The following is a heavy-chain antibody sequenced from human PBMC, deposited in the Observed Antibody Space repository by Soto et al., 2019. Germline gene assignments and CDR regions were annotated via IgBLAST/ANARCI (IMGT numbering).Heavy chain of an antibody. CDR1: GGSISSYS. CDR3: ARGGVGWFDP. J-gene: IGHJ5*02. CDR2: ISYSGST. Sequence: VQLQESGPGLVKPSETLSLTCTVSGGSISSYSWSWIRQPPGKGLEWIGYISYSGSTNYNPSLKSRVTISGDTSKNQFSLRLSSVTAADTAVYYCARGGVGWFDPWGRGTLVTVSS. D-gene: IGHD3-16*01. V-gene: IGHV4-59*01.